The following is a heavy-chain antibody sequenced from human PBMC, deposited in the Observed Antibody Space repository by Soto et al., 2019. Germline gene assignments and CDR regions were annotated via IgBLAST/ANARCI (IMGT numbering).Heavy chain of an antibody. CDR1: VFTFSIYA. CDR2: ISGSGGST. Sequence: HPRGSLLLSCASSVFTFSIYAMSWVRQAPGKGLDWVSAISGSGGSTYYADSVKGRFTISRDNSKNTLYLQMNSLRAEDTSVYYCANLATVTTGIWGQGTMVTVSS. CDR3: ANLATVTTGI. J-gene: IGHJ3*02. D-gene: IGHD4-17*01. V-gene: IGHV3-23*01.